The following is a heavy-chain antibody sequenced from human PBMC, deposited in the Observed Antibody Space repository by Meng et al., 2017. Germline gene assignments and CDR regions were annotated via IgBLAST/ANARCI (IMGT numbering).Heavy chain of an antibody. D-gene: IGHD6-6*01. CDR3: ARESMYNWFDP. J-gene: IGHJ5*02. CDR1: GFTFSSYW. CDR2: IYSGGST. V-gene: IGHV3-66*02. Sequence: EVQLVESGGGLVQPGGSLRLSCAASGFTFSSYWMSWVRQAPGKGLEWVSVIYSGGSTYYADSVKGRFTISRDNSKNTLYLQMNSLRAEDTAVYYCARESMYNWFDPWGQGTLVTVSS.